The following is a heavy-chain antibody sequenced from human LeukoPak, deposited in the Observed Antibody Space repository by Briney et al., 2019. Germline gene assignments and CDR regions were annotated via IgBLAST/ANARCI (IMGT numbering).Heavy chain of an antibody. J-gene: IGHJ3*02. V-gene: IGHV3-23*01. D-gene: IGHD3-3*01. CDR2: ISGSGGST. Sequence: PGGSLRLSCAASGFTFSSYAMSWVRQAPGKGLEWVSAISGSGGSTYYADSVKGRFTISRDNSKNTLYLQMNSLRAEDTAVYYCARAVMEWLLYDAFDIWGQGTMVTVSS. CDR3: ARAVMEWLLYDAFDI. CDR1: GFTFSSYA.